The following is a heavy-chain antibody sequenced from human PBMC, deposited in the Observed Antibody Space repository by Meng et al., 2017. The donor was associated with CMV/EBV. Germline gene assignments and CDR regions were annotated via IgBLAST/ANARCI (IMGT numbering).Heavy chain of an antibody. CDR3: ARGRYCSSTSCPRGYFDL. CDR2: INHSGST. D-gene: IGHD2-2*01. CDR1: GSFGGYY. Sequence: GSFGGYYWSWIRQPPGKGLGWIGEINHSGSTNYNPSLKSRVTISVDTSKNQFSLKLSSVTAADTAVYYCARGRYCSSTSCPRGYFDLWGRGTLVTVSS. V-gene: IGHV4-34*01. J-gene: IGHJ2*01.